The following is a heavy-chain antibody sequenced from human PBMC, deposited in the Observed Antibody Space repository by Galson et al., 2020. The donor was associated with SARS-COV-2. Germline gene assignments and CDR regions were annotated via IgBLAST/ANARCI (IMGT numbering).Heavy chain of an antibody. V-gene: IGHV4-39*02. CDR2: INYSGST. CDR3: AREGRRGIAVAGLREFDY. J-gene: IGHJ4*02. Sequence: SETLSLTCAVSGGSISSSSYYWGWIGQPPGKGREWFGSINYSGSTYYNPSLKSRVTISVDTSKNQFPLKLSSVTAADTAVYYCAREGRRGIAVAGLREFDYWSQGTLVTVSS. D-gene: IGHD6-19*01. CDR1: GGSISSSSYY.